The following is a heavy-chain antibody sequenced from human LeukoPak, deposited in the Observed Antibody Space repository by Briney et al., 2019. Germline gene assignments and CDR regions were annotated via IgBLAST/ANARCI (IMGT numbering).Heavy chain of an antibody. CDR1: GYTFTGYY. CDR2: INPNSGGT. Sequence: ASVKVSCKASGYTFTGYYMHWVRQAPGQGLEWMGWINPNSGGTNYAQKFQGRVTMTRDTSISTAYTELSRLRSDDTAVYYCARAPPYYYYYGMHVWGQGTTVTVSS. V-gene: IGHV1-2*02. CDR3: ARAPPYYYYYGMHV. J-gene: IGHJ6*02.